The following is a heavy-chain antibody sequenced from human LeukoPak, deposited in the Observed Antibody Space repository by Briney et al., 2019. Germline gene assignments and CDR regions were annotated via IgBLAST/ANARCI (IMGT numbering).Heavy chain of an antibody. J-gene: IGHJ6*02. CDR1: GFTFDDYG. Sequence: GGSLRLSCAASGFTFDDYGMSWVRPSPGKGLEWVSGNNWNGGSTGYADSVKGRFTISRDNAKNSLYLQMNSLRAEDTALYHCARSSGNYYYYGMDVWGQGTMVTVSS. CDR2: NNWNGGST. CDR3: ARSSGNYYYYGMDV. V-gene: IGHV3-20*01.